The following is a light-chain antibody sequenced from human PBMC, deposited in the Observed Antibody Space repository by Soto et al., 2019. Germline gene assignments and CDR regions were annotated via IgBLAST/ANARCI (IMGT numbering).Light chain of an antibody. CDR3: QQYGSSPRFT. V-gene: IGKV3-20*01. Sequence: DIALTQSPCTLSLSPGERATLSCRASQSVSDNHLAWYQQKPGQAPRLLIYRASRRATDIPDRFSGSGSGTEFSLTISRLEPEDFAVYYCQQYGSSPRFTFGPGTKVDIK. J-gene: IGKJ3*01. CDR1: QSVSDNH. CDR2: RAS.